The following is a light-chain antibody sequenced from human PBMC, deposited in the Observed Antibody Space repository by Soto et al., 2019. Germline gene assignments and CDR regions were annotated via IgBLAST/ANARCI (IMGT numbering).Light chain of an antibody. CDR3: YYYGSSPSIT. J-gene: IGKJ5*01. V-gene: IGKV3-20*01. CDR1: QSVINSY. Sequence: DIVLTQSPATLSLSPGERATLSCRASQSVINSYLAWYQQKPGQAPRLLVYGASSRASGIPDRFSGSGSGTDFTLTISILKLEDLAVSECYYYGSSPSITFGQGTRL. CDR2: GAS.